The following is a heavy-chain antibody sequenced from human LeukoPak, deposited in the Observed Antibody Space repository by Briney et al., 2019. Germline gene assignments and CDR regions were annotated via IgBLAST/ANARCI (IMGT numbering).Heavy chain of an antibody. CDR1: GGSISSYY. V-gene: IGHV4-59*01. CDR3: ARENGKYYDSSGWSDAFDI. CDR2: IYYSGST. Sequence: PSETLSLTCTVSGGSISSYYWSWIRQPPGKGLEWIGYIYYSGSTNYNPSLKSRVTISVDTSKNQFSLKLSSVTAADTAVYYCARENGKYYDSSGWSDAFDIWGQGTMVTVSS. J-gene: IGHJ3*02. D-gene: IGHD3-22*01.